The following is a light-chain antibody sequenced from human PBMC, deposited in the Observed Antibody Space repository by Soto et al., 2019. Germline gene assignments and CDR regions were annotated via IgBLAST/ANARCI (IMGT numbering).Light chain of an antibody. CDR3: QQYGTSPLT. CDR2: GAA. CDR1: ETVSINS. Sequence: EIVLTHSPGPLSLSPGAGATLSCRASETVSINSLAWYQQKPGQPPRLLIYGAATRASAVPDRFSGSGSGADFTLTITGLEPEDFAVYDCQQYGTSPLTVGPGTRVD. J-gene: IGKJ3*01. V-gene: IGKV3-20*01.